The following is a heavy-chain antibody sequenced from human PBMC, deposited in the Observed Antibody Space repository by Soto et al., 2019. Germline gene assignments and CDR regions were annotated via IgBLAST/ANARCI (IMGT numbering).Heavy chain of an antibody. V-gene: IGHV3-53*01. D-gene: IGHD3-10*01. Sequence: GGSLRLSCAASGFSVSSDYMSWVRQAPGKGLEWVSLIYSGGDTYYADSVKGRFTISGDISSNTIYLHMTSLRADDTAIYYCTRAGSDPGNFYISNYYAMDVWGRGTTVTVSS. CDR2: IYSGGDT. J-gene: IGHJ6*02. CDR1: GFSVSSDY. CDR3: TRAGSDPGNFYISNYYAMDV.